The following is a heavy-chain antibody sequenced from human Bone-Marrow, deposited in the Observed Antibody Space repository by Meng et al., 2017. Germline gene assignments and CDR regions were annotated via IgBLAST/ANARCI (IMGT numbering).Heavy chain of an antibody. CDR2: IYYSGST. Sequence: QVQLQESGPGLVKPSQPLSLTCTVSGGSISSGGYYWSWIRQHPGKGLEWIGYIYYSGSTYYNPSLKSRVTISVDTSKNQFSLKLSSVTAADTAVYYCARSRDGYNSDAFDIWGQGTMVTVSS. CDR3: ARSRDGYNSDAFDI. V-gene: IGHV4-31*03. CDR1: GGSISSGGYY. D-gene: IGHD5-24*01. J-gene: IGHJ3*02.